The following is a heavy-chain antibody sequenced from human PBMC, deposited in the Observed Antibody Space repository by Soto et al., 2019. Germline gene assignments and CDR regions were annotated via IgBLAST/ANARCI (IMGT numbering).Heavy chain of an antibody. CDR3: ARGQGEWEQHDAFDI. V-gene: IGHV1-69*05. Sequence: SVKVSCKASGGTFSSYAISWVRQAPGQGLEWMGGIIPIFGKANYAQKFQGRVTITRNKSISTAYMELSSLRSEDTAVYYFARGQGEWEQHDAFDIWGQGTMVTVSS. CDR1: GGTFSSYA. CDR2: IIPIFGKA. D-gene: IGHD1-26*01. J-gene: IGHJ3*02.